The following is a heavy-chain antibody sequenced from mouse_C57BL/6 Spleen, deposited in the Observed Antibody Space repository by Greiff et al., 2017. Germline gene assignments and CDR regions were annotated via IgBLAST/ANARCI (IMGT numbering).Heavy chain of an antibody. D-gene: IGHD1-1*01. J-gene: IGHJ4*01. CDR1: GYAFSSSW. V-gene: IGHV1-82*01. CDR2: IYPGDGDT. CDR3: ARGELSTVVENYAMDY. Sequence: QVQLKQSGPELVKPGASVKISCKASGYAFSSSWMNWVKQRPGKGLEWIGRIYPGDGDTNYNGKFKGKATLTADKSSSTAYMQLSSLTSEDSAVYFCARGELSTVVENYAMDYWGQGTSVTVSS.